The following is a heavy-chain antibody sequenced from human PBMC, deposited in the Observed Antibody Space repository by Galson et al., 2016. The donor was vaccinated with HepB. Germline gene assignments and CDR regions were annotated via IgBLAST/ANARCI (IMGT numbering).Heavy chain of an antibody. Sequence: CAISGDSVSSKSAAWNWIRHSPSRGLEWLGRTYHTSNWYSDYAVSVKSRITINPDTSKNQFSLQLSSVTAADTAVYYCARGLRDCSGTSCYGGNWFDPWGQGTLVTVSS. V-gene: IGHV6-1*01. D-gene: IGHD2-2*01. CDR2: TYHTSNWYS. CDR3: ARGLRDCSGTSCYGGNWFDP. J-gene: IGHJ5*02. CDR1: GDSVSSKSAA.